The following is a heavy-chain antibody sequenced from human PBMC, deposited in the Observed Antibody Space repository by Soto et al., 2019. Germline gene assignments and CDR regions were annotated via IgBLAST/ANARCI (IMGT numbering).Heavy chain of an antibody. CDR3: ARQRWLQLRYFDY. J-gene: IGHJ4*02. V-gene: IGHV3-7*03. CDR1: GFTFNNYW. D-gene: IGHD5-12*01. Sequence: LRLSFAASGFTFNNYWMSWVRQAPGKGLEWVANIKQDGSEKNYVDSVKGRFTISRDKAKNSLYLEMKRLRAEDTAVYYCARQRWLQLRYFDYWGQGTQVTVSS. CDR2: IKQDGSEK.